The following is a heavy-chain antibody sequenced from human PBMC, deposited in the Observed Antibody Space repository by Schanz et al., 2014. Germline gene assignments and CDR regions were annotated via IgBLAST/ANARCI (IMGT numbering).Heavy chain of an antibody. CDR3: ARDRRFFHHDDLYYFDS. J-gene: IGHJ4*02. Sequence: QVQLVQSGAEVKKPGASVKVSCKASGYTFTSYGISWVRQAPGQGLEWMGWISVYNHNKAYAPKFQGRVTMTTDTSSSTAYMALTDLRSDDTTVYYCARDRRFFHHDDLYYFDSWGQGTLVTGSS. V-gene: IGHV1-18*01. D-gene: IGHD3-3*01. CDR1: GYTFTSYG. CDR2: ISVYNHNK.